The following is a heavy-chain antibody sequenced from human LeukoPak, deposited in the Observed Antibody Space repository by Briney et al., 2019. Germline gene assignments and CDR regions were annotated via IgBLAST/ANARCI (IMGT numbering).Heavy chain of an antibody. Sequence: SVKVSCKASGGSFSSYAISWVRQAPGQGLEWMGGIIPIFGTANYAQKFQGRVTITADESTSTAYMELSSLRSEDTAVYYCAGDTVTTYAFDIWGQGTMVTVSS. V-gene: IGHV1-69*01. CDR1: GGSFSSYA. J-gene: IGHJ3*02. CDR3: AGDTVTTYAFDI. CDR2: IIPIFGTA. D-gene: IGHD4-17*01.